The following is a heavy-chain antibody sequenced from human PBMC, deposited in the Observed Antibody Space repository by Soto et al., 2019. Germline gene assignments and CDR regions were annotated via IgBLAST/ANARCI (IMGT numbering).Heavy chain of an antibody. CDR1: GGSLSTAGYY. D-gene: IGHD6-13*01. V-gene: IGHV4-31*03. CDR2: IYYSGST. Sequence: SETLSLTCTVSGGSLSTAGYYWNWIRQVPEKGLEWIGYIYYSGSTFYNPSLKSRVTISLDTSQNQLSLKLRSMTVADTAVYYCAMGEDEYRSLSWGPGTMVTVSS. CDR3: AMGEDEYRSLS. J-gene: IGHJ5*02.